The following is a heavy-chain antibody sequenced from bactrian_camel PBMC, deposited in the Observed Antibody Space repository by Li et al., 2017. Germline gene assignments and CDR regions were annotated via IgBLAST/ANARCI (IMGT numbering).Heavy chain of an antibody. D-gene: IGHD7*01. CDR3: AADRSVCALVRTGHGGPDKY. CDR1: GHTDWDLC. J-gene: IGHJ4*01. Sequence: QLVESGGGSVQSGRSLRLACAGSGHTDWDLCMAWFRQAPGKEREGVARIDSDGTTSYVDSVKGRFTISKDNAKNTVYLQMNSLKPEDTAMYYCAADRSVCALVRTGHGGPDKYWGQGTQVTVS. V-gene: IGHV3S53*01. CDR2: IDSDGTT.